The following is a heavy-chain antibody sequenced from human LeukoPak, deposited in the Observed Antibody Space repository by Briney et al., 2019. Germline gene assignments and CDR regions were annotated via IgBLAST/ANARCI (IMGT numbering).Heavy chain of an antibody. CDR2: IYYSGST. CDR3: ARGIVVVPAARGVGAFDI. Sequence: PSGTLSLTCTVSGGSISSGDYYWSWIRQPPGKGLEWIGYIYYSGSTYYNPSLKSRVTISVDTSKNQFSLKLSSVTAADTAVYYCARGIVVVPAARGVGAFDIWGQGTMVTVSS. CDR1: GGSISSGDYY. V-gene: IGHV4-30-4*01. J-gene: IGHJ3*02. D-gene: IGHD2-2*01.